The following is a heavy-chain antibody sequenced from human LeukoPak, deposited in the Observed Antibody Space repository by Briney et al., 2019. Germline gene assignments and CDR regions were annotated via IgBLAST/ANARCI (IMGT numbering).Heavy chain of an antibody. CDR2: LSRRGGTI. V-gene: IGHV3-11*04. J-gene: IGHJ3*02. CDR1: GFTFSDYY. Sequence: PGGSLRLSCAASGFTFSDYYMAWIRQAPGKGLECISYLSRRGGTIYYADSVKGRFTVSWDNAKNSFYLQMNSLRAEDTAAFYCARDLGPYNTSPNSGAFDIWGQGTMVTVSS. CDR3: ARDLGPYNTSPNSGAFDI. D-gene: IGHD1-14*01.